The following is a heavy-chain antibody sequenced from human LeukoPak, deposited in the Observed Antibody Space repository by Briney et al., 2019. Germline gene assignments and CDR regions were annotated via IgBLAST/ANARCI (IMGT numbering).Heavy chain of an antibody. J-gene: IGHJ5*02. Sequence: ASVKVSCKASGHTFTSYGISWVRRAPGQGLEWMGWISAYNGNTNYAQKLQGRVTMTTDTSTSTAYMELRSLRSDDTAVYYCARGVRFSEWSVNWFDPWGQGTLVTVSS. V-gene: IGHV1-18*01. CDR3: ARGVRFSEWSVNWFDP. CDR2: ISAYNGNT. D-gene: IGHD3-3*01. CDR1: GHTFTSYG.